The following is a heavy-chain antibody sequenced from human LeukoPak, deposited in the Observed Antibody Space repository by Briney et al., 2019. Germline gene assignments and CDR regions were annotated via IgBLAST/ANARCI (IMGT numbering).Heavy chain of an antibody. CDR3: ARGPRDQTWFDP. Sequence: SETLSLTCTVSGGSISSYHWNWIRQPPGQGLEWIGYIYYSGSTNYNPSLRSRVTISVDTSKNQFSLKVRSVTAADTAVYYCARGPRDQTWFDPWGQGTRVTVSS. V-gene: IGHV4-59*01. CDR2: IYYSGST. D-gene: IGHD2-2*01. J-gene: IGHJ5*02. CDR1: GGSISSYH.